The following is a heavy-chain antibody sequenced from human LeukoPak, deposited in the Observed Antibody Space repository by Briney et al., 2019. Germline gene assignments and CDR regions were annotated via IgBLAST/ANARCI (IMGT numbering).Heavy chain of an antibody. D-gene: IGHD1-1*01. J-gene: IGHJ3*02. V-gene: IGHV3-21*01. CDR1: GFTFSSYS. CDR2: ISSSSSYI. Sequence: TGGSLRLSCAASGFTFSSYSMNWVRQAPGKGLEWVSSISSSSSYIYYADSVKGRFTISRDNAKNSLYLQMNSLRAEDTAVYYCARSRSSDAGAFDIWGQGTMVTVSS. CDR3: ARSRSSDAGAFDI.